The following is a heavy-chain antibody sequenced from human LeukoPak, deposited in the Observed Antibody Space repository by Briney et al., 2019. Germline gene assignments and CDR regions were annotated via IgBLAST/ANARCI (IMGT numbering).Heavy chain of an antibody. CDR1: GGSISSYY. J-gene: IGHJ4*02. CDR2: IYYSGST. V-gene: IGHV4-39*01. Sequence: SETLSLTCSVSGGSISSYYWGWIRQPPRKGLEWVGSIYYSGSTYYNPSLKSRVTISVDTSKNQFSLKLSSVTAADTAVYYCARLPGGIAVAGTNCYFDFWGQGTLVTVSS. CDR3: ARLPGGIAVAGTNCYFDF. D-gene: IGHD6-19*01.